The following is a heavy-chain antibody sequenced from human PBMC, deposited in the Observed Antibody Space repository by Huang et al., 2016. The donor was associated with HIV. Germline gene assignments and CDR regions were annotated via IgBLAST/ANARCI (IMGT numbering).Heavy chain of an antibody. CDR3: ARSAYGDLDY. J-gene: IGHJ4*02. D-gene: IGHD4-17*01. Sequence: QVHLVQSGAEVKKPGASVKVSCKASGYTFTNYDINWVRHAPGRGLEWMGLMNPNTGNTGFAQSFQGRVTMTRKTSITTADMELTSLTSEDTAVYYCARSAYGDLDYWGLGTLVIVSS. V-gene: IGHV1-8*02. CDR1: GYTFTNYD. CDR2: MNPNTGNT.